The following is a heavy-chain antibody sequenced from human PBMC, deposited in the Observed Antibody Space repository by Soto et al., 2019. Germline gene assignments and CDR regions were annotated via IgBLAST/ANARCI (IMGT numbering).Heavy chain of an antibody. CDR2: ISPHSGGP. D-gene: IGHD7-27*01. V-gene: IGHV1-2*02. CDR3: AREEQTGANYYLDY. Sequence: QVRLVQSGAEVKKPGASVKVSCKASGYTFTGYYIPWVRQAPGQGLEWMGSISPHSGGPNYAQRFQGRVTLTRDTSMTTVYMEMSGLTSDDTAIYYCAREEQTGANYYLDYWGQGTLVTVSS. CDR1: GYTFTGYY. J-gene: IGHJ4*02.